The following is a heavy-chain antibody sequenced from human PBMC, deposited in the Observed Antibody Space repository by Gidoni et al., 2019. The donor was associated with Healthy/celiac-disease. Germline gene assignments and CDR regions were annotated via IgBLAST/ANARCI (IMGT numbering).Heavy chain of an antibody. CDR2: INPNSGGT. D-gene: IGHD2-2*01. Sequence: QVQLVQSGAEVKKPGASVKVSCKASGYTFTGYYMHWVRQAPGQGLEWMGWINPNSGGTNYAQKFQGWVTMTRDTSISTAYMELSRLRSDDTAVYYCAREWRDCSSTSCQFDYWGQGTLVTVSS. CDR3: AREWRDCSSTSCQFDY. CDR1: GYTFTGYY. J-gene: IGHJ4*02. V-gene: IGHV1-2*04.